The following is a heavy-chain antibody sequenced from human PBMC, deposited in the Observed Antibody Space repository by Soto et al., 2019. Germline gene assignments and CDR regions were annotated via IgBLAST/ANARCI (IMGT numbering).Heavy chain of an antibody. V-gene: IGHV4-30-4*01. CDR3: ARLGITGTTRGTLDY. CDR1: GGSISSGDYY. CDR2: IYYSGST. J-gene: IGHJ4*02. Sequence: SETLSLTCTVSGGSISSGDYYWSWIRQPPGKGLEWIGYIYYSGSTYYNPSLKSRVTISVDTSKNQFSLKLSSVTTADTAVYYCARLGITGTTRGTLDYWGQGTLVTVSS. D-gene: IGHD1-7*01.